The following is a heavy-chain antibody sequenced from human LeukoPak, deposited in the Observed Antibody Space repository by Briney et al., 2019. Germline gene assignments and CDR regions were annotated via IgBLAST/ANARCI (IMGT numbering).Heavy chain of an antibody. D-gene: IGHD6-13*01. CDR2: VYSGGGT. Sequence: GGSLRLSCAASGFAVSSNYMTWVRQAPGKGLEWVSVVYSGGGTEYADSVKGRFTISRDNSKNTLYLQMNSLRAEDTAVYYCARTSSAVNTKGLDSWGQGTLVTVSS. CDR1: GFAVSSNY. J-gene: IGHJ4*02. CDR3: ARTSSAVNTKGLDS. V-gene: IGHV3-53*01.